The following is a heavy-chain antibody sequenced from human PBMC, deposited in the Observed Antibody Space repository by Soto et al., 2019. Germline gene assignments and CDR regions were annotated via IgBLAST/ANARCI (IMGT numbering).Heavy chain of an antibody. J-gene: IGHJ4*02. CDR3: ARGKFGELLFDY. CDR2: IIPIFGTA. V-gene: IGHV1-69*13. D-gene: IGHD3-10*01. CDR1: GGTFSSYA. Sequence: ASVKVSCKASGGTFSSYAISWVRQAPGQGLEWMGGIIPIFGTANYAQKFQGRVTITADESTSTAYMELSSLRSEDTAVYYCARGKFGELLFDYWGQGTLVTSPQ.